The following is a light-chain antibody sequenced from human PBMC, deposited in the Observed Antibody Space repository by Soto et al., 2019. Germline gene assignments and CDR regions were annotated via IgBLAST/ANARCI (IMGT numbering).Light chain of an antibody. Sequence: EIVLTQSPGTLSLSPGERATLSCRASQSVISKYLAWYQQKPGQAPRLLIYGTSSRATGISDRFRGSGSGTDFTLTISRLEPEDFAVYYCQQNDSSPSWTFGQGTKVDIK. CDR2: GTS. J-gene: IGKJ1*01. CDR1: QSVISKY. V-gene: IGKV3-20*01. CDR3: QQNDSSPSWT.